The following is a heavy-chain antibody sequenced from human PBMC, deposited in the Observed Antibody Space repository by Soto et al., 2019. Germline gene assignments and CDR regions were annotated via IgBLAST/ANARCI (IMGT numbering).Heavy chain of an antibody. Sequence: GWYLRLSCAASGFTFNGYAMNWVRQAPGKGLQWFSGDSGSGDDTYYADSVKGRFAISRVNSKKTLYLQMNSLRAEDTAVYYCAPRNGDGAFDIWGPGTMVT. V-gene: IGHV3-23*01. D-gene: IGHD3-10*01. J-gene: IGHJ3*02. CDR3: APRNGDGAFDI. CDR2: DSGSGDDT. CDR1: GFTFNGYA.